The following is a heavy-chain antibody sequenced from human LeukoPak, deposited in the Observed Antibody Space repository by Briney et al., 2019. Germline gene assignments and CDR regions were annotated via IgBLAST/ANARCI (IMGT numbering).Heavy chain of an antibody. CDR2: ISYDGSNK. Sequence: GGSLRLSCAASGFTFSSYAMHWVRQAPGKGLEWVAVISYDGSNKYYADSVKGGFTISRDNSKNTLYLQMNSLRAEDTAVYYCARGGHWAKDYYYGMDVWGQGTTVTVSS. CDR3: ARGGHWAKDYYYGMDV. CDR1: GFTFSSYA. D-gene: IGHD3-16*01. J-gene: IGHJ6*02. V-gene: IGHV3-30-3*01.